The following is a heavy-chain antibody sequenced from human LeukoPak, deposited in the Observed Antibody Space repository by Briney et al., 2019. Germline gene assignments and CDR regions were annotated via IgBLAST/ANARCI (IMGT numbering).Heavy chain of an antibody. CDR1: GFTFSNYG. Sequence: TGGSLRLSCAASGFTFSNYGMHWVRQAPGKGLEWVAVISYDGSNKYYAESVKGRFTISRDNSKNTLYLQMNSLRAEDTAVFYCAKVSGFKITFRGVIDWGQGTPVTVSS. D-gene: IGHD3-16*02. CDR2: ISYDGSNK. J-gene: IGHJ4*02. V-gene: IGHV3-30*18. CDR3: AKVSGFKITFRGVID.